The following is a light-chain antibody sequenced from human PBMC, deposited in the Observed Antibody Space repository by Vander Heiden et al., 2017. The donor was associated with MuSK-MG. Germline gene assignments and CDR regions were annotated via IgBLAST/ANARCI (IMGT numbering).Light chain of an antibody. CDR3: QVWDSVRDHLV. CDR2: HDS. V-gene: IGLV3-21*04. J-gene: IGLJ2*01. CDR1: NIGSTS. Sequence: SYVLTQPPSLSVAPGKTAAMTCGGNNIGSTSVHWYQQKPGQAPVLVIYHDSDRPSGIPERFSGSNSGNTATLTISRVEAGDEADYYCQVWDSVRDHLVFGGGTRLTVL.